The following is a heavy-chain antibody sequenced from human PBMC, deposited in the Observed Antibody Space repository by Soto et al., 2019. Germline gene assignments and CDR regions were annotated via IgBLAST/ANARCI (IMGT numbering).Heavy chain of an antibody. V-gene: IGHV3-30*03. CDR2: ISYGGSNK. J-gene: IGHJ4*02. D-gene: IGHD6-13*01. CDR3: ARDPAAAGTGYFDY. CDR1: GFTFSSYG. Sequence: GGSLRLSCAASGFTFSSYGMYWVRQAPGKGLEWVAVISYGGSNKYYADSVKGRFTISRDNSKNSLYLQMNSLRAEDTAVYYCARDPAAAGTGYFDYWGKGTLVTVSS.